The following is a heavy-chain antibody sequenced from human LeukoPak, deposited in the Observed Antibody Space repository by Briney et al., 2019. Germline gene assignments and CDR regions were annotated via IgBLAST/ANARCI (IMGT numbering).Heavy chain of an antibody. D-gene: IGHD1-26*01. J-gene: IGHJ3*02. CDR1: GYSFTTYW. CDR3: ARTQYSGSYYTAFDI. CDR2: IYPGDSDT. V-gene: IGHV5-51*01. Sequence: GESLKISCKGSGYSFTTYWIGWVRQMPGKGLEWMGIIYPGDSDTRYSPSFQGQVTISADKSNTTAYLQWNSLKASDTAMYYCARTQYSGSYYTAFDIWGRGTMVTVSS.